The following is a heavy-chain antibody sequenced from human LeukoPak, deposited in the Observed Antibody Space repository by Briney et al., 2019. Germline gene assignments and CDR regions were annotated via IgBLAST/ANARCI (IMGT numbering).Heavy chain of an antibody. CDR1: GYTFTGYY. CDR2: INPNSGDT. D-gene: IGHD6-19*01. Sequence: ASVKFSCKASGYTFTGYYMHWVRQAPGQGLEWMGWINPNSGDTNYAQKFQGRVTVTRDTSISTAYMELSWLRSGDTAVYYCARVGSSGWYVHPTLDYWGQGTLVTVSS. J-gene: IGHJ4*02. CDR3: ARVGSSGWYVHPTLDY. V-gene: IGHV1-2*02.